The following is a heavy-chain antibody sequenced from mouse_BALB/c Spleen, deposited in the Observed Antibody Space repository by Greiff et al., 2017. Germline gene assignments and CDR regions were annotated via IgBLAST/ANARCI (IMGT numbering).Heavy chain of an antibody. D-gene: IGHD2-5*01. CDR3: ARQSNYDAMDY. V-gene: IGHV5-12-2*01. CDR1: GFTFSSYT. J-gene: IGHJ4*01. Sequence: EVQLVESGGGLVQPGGSLKLSCAASGFTFSSYTMSWVRQTPEKRLEWVAYISNGGGSTYYPDTVKGRFTISRDNAKNTLYLQMSSLKSEDTAMYYCARQSNYDAMDYWGQGTSVTVSS. CDR2: ISNGGGST.